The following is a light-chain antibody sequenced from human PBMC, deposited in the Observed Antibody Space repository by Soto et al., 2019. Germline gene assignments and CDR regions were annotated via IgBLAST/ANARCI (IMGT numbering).Light chain of an antibody. Sequence: EILMTQSPATLSVYPGERATLSCRASQSVSSNLAWYQQKPGQAPRLLIYGASTRATGIPARFSGSGSGTEFTLTISSLQSEDFAVYYCQQYNNWPPRAWTFGQGTKVEIK. CDR1: QSVSSN. CDR2: GAS. CDR3: QQYNNWPPRAWT. V-gene: IGKV3-15*01. J-gene: IGKJ1*01.